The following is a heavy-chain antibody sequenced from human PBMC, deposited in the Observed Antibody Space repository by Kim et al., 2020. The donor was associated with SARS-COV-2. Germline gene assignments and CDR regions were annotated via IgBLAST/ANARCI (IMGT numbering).Heavy chain of an antibody. Sequence: GGSLRLSCAVSGFVFSSHWMIWVRQTPGKGLEWVANINPDGSEQSYLDSVKGRFTISRDNAKNSLFLHLSSLRADDTGVYYCAKSRGVATGKVWGQGTQV. CDR1: GFVFSSHW. D-gene: IGHD5-12*01. V-gene: IGHV3-7*03. CDR2: INPDGSEQ. CDR3: AKSRGVATGKV. J-gene: IGHJ4*02.